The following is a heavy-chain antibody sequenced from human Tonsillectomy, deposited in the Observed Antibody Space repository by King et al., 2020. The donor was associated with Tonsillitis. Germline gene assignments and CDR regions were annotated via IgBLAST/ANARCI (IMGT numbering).Heavy chain of an antibody. Sequence: QLQESGPGLVKPSETLSLTCTVSGGSISSYYWSWVRQPPGKGLEWIVYIYYSGCTNYNPSLKSRVTISVDTCKNQFSLRLSSVTAGDTAAYYCSRVRFASPSDVWRKGTTVTVTS. CDR3: SRVRFASPSDV. CDR1: GGSISSYY. J-gene: IGHJ6*04. V-gene: IGHV4-59*01. CDR2: IYYSGCT.